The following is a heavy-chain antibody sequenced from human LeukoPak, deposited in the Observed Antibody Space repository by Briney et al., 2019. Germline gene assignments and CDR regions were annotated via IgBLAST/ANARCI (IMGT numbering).Heavy chain of an antibody. CDR1: GFSFSSYN. CDR3: ASRAYCGGDCYYYAN. D-gene: IGHD2-21*02. V-gene: IGHV3-21*01. CDR2: ITTSSTYT. J-gene: IGHJ4*02. Sequence: GGSLRLSCEASGFSFSSYNMDWVRQTPGKGLEWISSITTSSTYTFYADSVKGRFTISRDNARNSLYLQMNSLRAEDTAVYYCASRAYCGGDCYYYANWGQGTLVTVSS.